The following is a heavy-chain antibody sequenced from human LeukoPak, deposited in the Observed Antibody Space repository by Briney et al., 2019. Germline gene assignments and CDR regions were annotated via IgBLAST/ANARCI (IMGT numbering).Heavy chain of an antibody. CDR3: AGLSGKY. J-gene: IGHJ4*02. V-gene: IGHV4-59*01. CDR2: IYYSGST. Sequence: PSETLSLTCTVSGGSISSYYWSWIRQPPGKGLEWIGYIYYSGSTNYNPSLKSRVTISVDTSKNQFSLKLSSVTAADTAVYYCAGLSGKYWGQGTLVTVSS. CDR1: GGSISSYY. D-gene: IGHD3-10*01.